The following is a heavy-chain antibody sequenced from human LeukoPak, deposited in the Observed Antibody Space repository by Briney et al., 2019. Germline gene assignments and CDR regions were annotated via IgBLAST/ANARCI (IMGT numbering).Heavy chain of an antibody. V-gene: IGHV3-33*01. Sequence: PGGALRLSCAASGFAFNTYAMHWGREAPGKGVECGTLIWHDGRHKFYIDSVRGRFTISRDNSRNTVYLQMNGLRAEDTAVYYCAREIFGPGSYPDYWGQGTLVTVSS. CDR3: AREIFGPGSYPDY. J-gene: IGHJ4*02. D-gene: IGHD3-10*01. CDR2: IWHDGRHK. CDR1: GFAFNTYA.